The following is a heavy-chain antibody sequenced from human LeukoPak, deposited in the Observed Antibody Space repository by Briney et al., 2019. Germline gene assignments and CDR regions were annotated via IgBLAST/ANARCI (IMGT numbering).Heavy chain of an antibody. CDR2: IQYGQNHQ. CDR1: GFTLITYG. D-gene: IGHD3-10*01. Sequence: PGGSLRLSCAASGFTLITYGMHWVRPAPGKGLEWVSFIQYGQNHQSYADSVKGRFSISRDTSENTLYLEMNNLRREDTAVYYCARDYGLGSYAFGYWGQGTLVTVSS. J-gene: IGHJ4*02. V-gene: IGHV3-30*02. CDR3: ARDYGLGSYAFGY.